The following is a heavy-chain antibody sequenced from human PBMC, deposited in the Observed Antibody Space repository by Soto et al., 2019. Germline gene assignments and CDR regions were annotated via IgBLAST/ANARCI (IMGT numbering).Heavy chain of an antibody. CDR3: AREMTTDDAFDI. V-gene: IGHV3-74*01. CDR2: INSDGSST. Sequence: GGSLRLSCAASGFTFSSYWMHWVRQAPGKGLVWVSRINSDGSSTSYADSVKGRFTISRDNAKNTLYLQMNSLRAEDTAVYYCAREMTTDDAFDIWGQGTMVTVSS. J-gene: IGHJ3*02. CDR1: GFTFSSYW. D-gene: IGHD4-17*01.